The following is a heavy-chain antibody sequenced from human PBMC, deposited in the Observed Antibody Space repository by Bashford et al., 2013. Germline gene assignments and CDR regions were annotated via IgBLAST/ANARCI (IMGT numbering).Heavy chain of an antibody. D-gene: IGHD5-24*01. CDR2: IIPILGIA. Sequence: SVKVSCKASGGTFSSYAISWVRQAPGQGLEWMGRIIPILGIANYAQKFQGRVTITADKSTSTAYMELSSLRSEDTAVYYCARDRRDGYNFISDYWGQGTLVTVSS. CDR3: ARDRRDGYNFISDY. CDR1: GGTFSSYA. J-gene: IGHJ4*02. V-gene: IGHV1-69*04.